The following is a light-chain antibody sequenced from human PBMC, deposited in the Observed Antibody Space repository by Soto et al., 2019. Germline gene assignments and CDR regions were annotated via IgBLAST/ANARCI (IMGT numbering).Light chain of an antibody. CDR2: ASS. V-gene: IGKV1-39*01. Sequence: DIQMTQSPSTLSASVGDRVTITCRASQTVSTNLNWYQRKPGKAPSLLIYASSTLQSGVPSRFSGSGSGTDFTLTISRLQPEDFATYYCQQDNMTPFTFGPGTKVDIK. CDR3: QQDNMTPFT. J-gene: IGKJ3*01. CDR1: QTVSTN.